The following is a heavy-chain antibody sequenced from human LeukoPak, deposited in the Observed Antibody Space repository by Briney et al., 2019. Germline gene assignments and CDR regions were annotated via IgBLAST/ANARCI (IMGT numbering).Heavy chain of an antibody. J-gene: IGHJ4*02. CDR3: ARVEDCGGDCAYYFDY. D-gene: IGHD2-21*02. CDR1: GGSISSYY. V-gene: IGHV4-59*01. CDR2: IYYSGST. Sequence: SETLSLTCTLSGGSISSYYWSWIRQPPGKGLEWIGYIYYSGSTNYNPSLKSRVTISVDTSKNQFSLKLSSVTAADTAVYYCARVEDCGGDCAYYFDYWGQGTLVTVSS.